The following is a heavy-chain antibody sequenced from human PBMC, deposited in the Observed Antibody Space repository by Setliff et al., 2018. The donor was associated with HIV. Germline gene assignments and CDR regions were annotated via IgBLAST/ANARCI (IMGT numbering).Heavy chain of an antibody. D-gene: IGHD4-17*01. CDR3: AREIRAGDYPPYNYYFYMDV. V-gene: IGHV3-73*01. Sequence: GGSLRLSCAASGFTFSGSTIHWVRQASGKGLEWVGRIGSKANSYATAYAASVKGRFTTSREDSKNTAYLQMNSLRAEDTALYYCAREIRAGDYPPYNYYFYMDVWGKGTTVTVS. CDR2: IGSKANSYAT. CDR1: GFTFSGST. J-gene: IGHJ6*03.